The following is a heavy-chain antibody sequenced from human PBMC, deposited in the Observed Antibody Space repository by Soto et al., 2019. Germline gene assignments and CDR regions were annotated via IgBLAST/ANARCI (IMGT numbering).Heavy chain of an antibody. V-gene: IGHV3-23*01. D-gene: IGHD6-19*01. CDR3: ASRSSGWYFDY. CDR2: ISGSGSST. CDR1: GFTFSSYA. Sequence: EVQLLESGGGLVQPGGSLRLSCAASGFTFSSYAMNWVRQAPGKGLEWVSVISGSGSSTYYADSVKGRFTISRDNSMNTLYLQMNSLRAEDTAVYYCASRSSGWYFDYWGQGTLVTVSS. J-gene: IGHJ4*02.